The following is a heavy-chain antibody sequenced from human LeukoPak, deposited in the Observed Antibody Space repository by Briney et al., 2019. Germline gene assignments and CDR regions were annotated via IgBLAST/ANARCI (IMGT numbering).Heavy chain of an antibody. D-gene: IGHD6-19*01. V-gene: IGHV1-2*02. CDR3: ARSIAVAATGFDY. CDR2: INPNSGDT. CDR1: GYAFIGYY. Sequence: ASVKVSCKAFGYAFIGYYMHWVRQAPGQGLEWMGWINPNSGDTNYAQKFQGRVTMTRDTSISTAYMGLSRLRSDDTAVFYCARSIAVAATGFDYWGQGTLVTASS. J-gene: IGHJ4*02.